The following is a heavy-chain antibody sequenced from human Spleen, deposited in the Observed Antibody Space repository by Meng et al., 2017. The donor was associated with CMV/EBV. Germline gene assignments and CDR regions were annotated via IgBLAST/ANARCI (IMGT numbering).Heavy chain of an antibody. D-gene: IGHD4/OR15-4a*01. CDR3: ARILYGGNPPFDY. Sequence: ASVKVSCKASGYTFTNYYMHWVRQAPGQGLEWMGFSNPSGGSTTYAQKFQGRVTMTRDTSTSTVYMELSSLRSDDTAVYFCARILYGGNPPFDYWGQGTLVTVSS. CDR1: GYTFTNYY. V-gene: IGHV1-46*01. J-gene: IGHJ4*02. CDR2: SNPSGGST.